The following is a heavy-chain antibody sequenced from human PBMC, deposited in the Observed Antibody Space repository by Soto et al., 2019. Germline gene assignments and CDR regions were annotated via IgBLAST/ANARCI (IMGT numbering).Heavy chain of an antibody. CDR2: ISGSGGST. J-gene: IGHJ4*02. CDR1: GFTFSSYV. Sequence: GGSLRLSCAASGFTFSSYVMSWVRQAPGKGLEWVSVISGSGGSTYYADSVKGRFTISRDNAENSLYLQMNSLTAADTAVYYCARDQDDWNFDYWGQGTLVTVSS. CDR3: ARDQDDWNFDY. D-gene: IGHD3-9*01. V-gene: IGHV3-23*01.